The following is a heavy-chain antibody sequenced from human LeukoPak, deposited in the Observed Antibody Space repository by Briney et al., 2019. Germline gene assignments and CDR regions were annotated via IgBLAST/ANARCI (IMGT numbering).Heavy chain of an antibody. Sequence: PSETLSLTCTVSGGSISSYYWSWIRQPAGKGLEWNGRIYTSGSTNYNPSLKSRVTMSVDTSKNQFSLKLSSVTAADTAVYYCAREILLLSQDAFDIWGQGTMVTVSS. D-gene: IGHD2-15*01. J-gene: IGHJ3*02. V-gene: IGHV4-4*07. CDR2: IYTSGST. CDR3: AREILLLSQDAFDI. CDR1: GGSISSYY.